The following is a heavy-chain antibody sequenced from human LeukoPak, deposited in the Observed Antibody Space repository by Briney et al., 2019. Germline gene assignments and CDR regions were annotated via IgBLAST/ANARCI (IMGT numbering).Heavy chain of an antibody. J-gene: IGHJ5*02. D-gene: IGHD2-15*01. CDR1: GFTFSSYA. V-gene: IGHV3-30-3*01. CDR3: AKAVNGVVARDWFDP. CDR2: ISYDGSNK. Sequence: PGGSLRLSCAASGFTFSSYAMHWVRQAPGKGLEWVAVISYDGSNKYYADSVKGRFTISRDNSKNTLYLQMNSLRAEETAVYYCAKAVNGVVARDWFDPWGQGTLVTVSS.